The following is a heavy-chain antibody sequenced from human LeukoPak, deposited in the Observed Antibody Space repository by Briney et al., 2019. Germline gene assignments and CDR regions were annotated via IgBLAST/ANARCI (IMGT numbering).Heavy chain of an antibody. J-gene: IGHJ4*02. CDR3: ARHPRITMVRGTIDY. V-gene: IGHV4-39*01. CDR1: GGSISSSSYY. CDR2: IYYSGST. Sequence: PSETLSLTCTVSGGSISSSSYYWGWIRQPPGKELEWIGSIYYSGSTYYNPSLKSRVTISVDTSKNQFSLKLSSVTAADTAVYYCARHPRITMVRGTIDYWGQGTLVTVSS. D-gene: IGHD3-10*01.